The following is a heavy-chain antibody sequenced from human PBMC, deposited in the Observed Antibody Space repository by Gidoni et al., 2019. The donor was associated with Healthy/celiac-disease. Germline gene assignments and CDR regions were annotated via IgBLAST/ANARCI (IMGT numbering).Heavy chain of an antibody. J-gene: IGHJ4*02. Sequence: QVQLVQSGAEVKKPGASVKVSCKASGYTFTSYAMLCVRQAPGQRLEWMGWINAGNGNTKYSQKFQGRVTITRDTSASTAYMELSSLRSEDTAVYYWARVRYYYDSSGYSQYYFDYWGQGTLVTVSS. V-gene: IGHV1-3*01. CDR2: INAGNGNT. CDR1: GYTFTSYA. CDR3: ARVRYYYDSSGYSQYYFDY. D-gene: IGHD3-22*01.